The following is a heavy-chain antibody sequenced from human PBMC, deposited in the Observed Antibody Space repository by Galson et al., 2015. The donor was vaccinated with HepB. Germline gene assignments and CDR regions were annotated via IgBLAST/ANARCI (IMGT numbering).Heavy chain of an antibody. Sequence: CAISGDSVSSNSAAWYWIRQSPSRGLEWLGRTYYRAKWYNDYAVSVRGRITINPDTSKNQFSLHLNFVTPEDTAVYYCARVAGTIYYYGMDVWGQGTTFTVSS. CDR3: ARVAGTIYYYGMDV. CDR1: GDSVSSNSAA. CDR2: TYYRAKWYN. V-gene: IGHV6-1*01. D-gene: IGHD2-15*01. J-gene: IGHJ6*02.